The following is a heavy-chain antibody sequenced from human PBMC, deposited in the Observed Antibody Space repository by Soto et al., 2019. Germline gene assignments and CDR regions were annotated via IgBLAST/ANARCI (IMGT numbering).Heavy chain of an antibody. CDR2: IIPIFGIP. Sequence: QVQLVQSGAEVKKPGSSVKVSCKASGGTLSNYAISWVGQAPGQGLEWMGRIIPIFGIPNYAQKFQGRVTITADRSTYTAYMEVASLRSEDTAVYYCASSLIAPAAAWFDPWGPGTLVIVSS. V-gene: IGHV1-69*04. D-gene: IGHD2-2*01. CDR1: GGTLSNYA. J-gene: IGHJ5*02. CDR3: ASSLIAPAAAWFDP.